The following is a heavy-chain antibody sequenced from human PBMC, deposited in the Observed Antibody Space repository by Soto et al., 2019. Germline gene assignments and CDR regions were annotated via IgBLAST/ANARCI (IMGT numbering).Heavy chain of an antibody. V-gene: IGHV3-74*01. CDR1: GFTFNTHW. Sequence: EVQLVESGGGVVQPGGSLRLSCTASGFTFNTHWMHWVRQAPGKGWVWVSRIYFDGITTNYADSVKGRLTVSRDNAKNTVYLHVNTLRDEDTAVYYCARGGAMGVDYWGQGTLVTVSS. CDR2: IYFDGITT. J-gene: IGHJ4*02. D-gene: IGHD1-26*01. CDR3: ARGGAMGVDY.